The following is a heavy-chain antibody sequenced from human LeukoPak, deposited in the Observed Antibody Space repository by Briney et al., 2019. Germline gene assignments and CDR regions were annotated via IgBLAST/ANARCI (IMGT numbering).Heavy chain of an antibody. Sequence: ASVKVSCKASGYTFTSYYMHWVRQAPGQGLEWMGIINPSGGSTSYAQKFQGRVTMPRDKSTSTVYMELSSLRSEDTAVYYCARGIGGSYFVGYYFDYWGQGTLVTASS. CDR2: INPSGGST. CDR3: ARGIGGSYFVGYYFDY. J-gene: IGHJ4*02. V-gene: IGHV1-46*01. D-gene: IGHD1-26*01. CDR1: GYTFTSYY.